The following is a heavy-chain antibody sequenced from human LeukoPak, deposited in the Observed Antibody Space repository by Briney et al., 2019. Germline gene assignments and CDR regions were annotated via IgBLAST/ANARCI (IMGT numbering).Heavy chain of an antibody. CDR3: ARDTLSTVVTRYAFDI. CDR1: GFTFSDYY. V-gene: IGHV3-11*04. J-gene: IGHJ3*02. D-gene: IGHD4-23*01. CDR2: ISGSGGST. Sequence: GGSLRLSCAASGFTFSDYYMSWIRQAPGKGLEWVSAISGSGGSTYYADSVKGRFTISRDNAKNSLYLQMNSLRAEDTAVYYCARDTLSTVVTRYAFDIWGQGTMVTVSS.